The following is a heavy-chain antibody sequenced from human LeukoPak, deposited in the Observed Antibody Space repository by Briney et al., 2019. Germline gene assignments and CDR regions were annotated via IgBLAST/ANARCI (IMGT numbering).Heavy chain of an antibody. V-gene: IGHV4-59*01. D-gene: IGHD7-27*01. CDR3: ARGPLGTPYYFDY. CDR1: GGSISSYY. CDR2: IYYSGST. J-gene: IGHJ4*02. Sequence: SETLSLTCTVSGGSISSYYWSWIRQPPGKGLEWIGYIYYSGSTNYNPSLKSRVTISVDTSKNQFSLKLSSVTAAETAVYYCARGPLGTPYYFDYWGQGTLVTVSS.